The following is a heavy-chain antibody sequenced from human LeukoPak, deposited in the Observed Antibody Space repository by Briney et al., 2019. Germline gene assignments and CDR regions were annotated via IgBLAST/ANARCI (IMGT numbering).Heavy chain of an antibody. CDR3: ARDFRIVDDSSGYAPQDAFDI. J-gene: IGHJ3*02. Sequence: HPGGSLRLSCAASGFTVSRNYMSWVRQAPGKGLEWVSVIYSGGSTYYADSVKGRFTISRDNSKNTLYLQMNSLRAEDTAVYYCARDFRIVDDSSGYAPQDAFDIWGQGTMVTVSS. V-gene: IGHV3-53*01. D-gene: IGHD3-22*01. CDR2: IYSGGST. CDR1: GFTVSRNY.